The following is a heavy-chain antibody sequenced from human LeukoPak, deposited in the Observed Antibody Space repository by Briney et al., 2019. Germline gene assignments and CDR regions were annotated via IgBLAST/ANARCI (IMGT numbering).Heavy chain of an antibody. CDR1: GFTFSSYA. CDR3: AKECGVPSAAEFDY. CDR2: ISGSGGST. J-gene: IGHJ4*02. Sequence: GGSLRLSCAASGFTFSSYAMSWVRQAPGKGLEWVSAISGSGGSTYYADSVKGRSTISRDNSKNTLYLQMNSLSAEATAVYYCAKECGVPSAAEFDYWGQGTLVTVSS. V-gene: IGHV3-23*01. D-gene: IGHD2-2*01.